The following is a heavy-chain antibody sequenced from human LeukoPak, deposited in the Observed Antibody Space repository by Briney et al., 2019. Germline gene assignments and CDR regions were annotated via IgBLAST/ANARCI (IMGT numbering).Heavy chain of an antibody. CDR1: GFTFSNYW. V-gene: IGHV3-66*01. Sequence: GGSLRLSCAASGFTFSNYWMSWVRQAPGKGLEWVSVIYSGGSTYYADSVKGRFTISRDNSKNTLYLQMNSLRAEDTAVYYCARARGSYVFDPWGQGTLVTVSS. J-gene: IGHJ5*02. CDR2: IYSGGST. D-gene: IGHD1-26*01. CDR3: ARARGSYVFDP.